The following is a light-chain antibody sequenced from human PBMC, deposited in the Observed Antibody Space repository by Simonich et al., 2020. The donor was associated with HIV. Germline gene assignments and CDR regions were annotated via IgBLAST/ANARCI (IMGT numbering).Light chain of an antibody. J-gene: IGKJ5*01. CDR2: WAS. Sequence: DIVMTQSPDSLGVSLGERATINCKSSQSVLYSSNNKNYLAWYQQKPGQPPKLLIVWASTRESGVPDRFSGSGSGTDFTLTISSLQAEDVAVYYCQQYYSTPITFGQGTRLEIK. CDR1: QSVLYSSNNKNY. V-gene: IGKV4-1*01. CDR3: QQYYSTPIT.